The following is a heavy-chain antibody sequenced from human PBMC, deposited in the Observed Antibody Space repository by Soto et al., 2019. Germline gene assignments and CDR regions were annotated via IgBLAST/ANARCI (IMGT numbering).Heavy chain of an antibody. CDR1: GGAISSGGYY. D-gene: IGHD2-15*01. CDR3: ASDPCCSGGSCYGFDP. V-gene: IGHV4-31*02. Sequence: SDTLSLTCSVSGGAISSGGYYWSWIRQHPGNGMGWIGYIYYSGSTYYNPSLKSRVTISVDTSKNPFSLKLSSVTAADTAVYYCASDPCCSGGSCYGFDPWGQGTLVTVSS. CDR2: IYYSGST. J-gene: IGHJ5*02.